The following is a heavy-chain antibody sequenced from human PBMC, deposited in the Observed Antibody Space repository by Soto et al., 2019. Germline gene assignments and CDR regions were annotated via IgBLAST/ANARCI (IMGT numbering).Heavy chain of an antibody. Sequence: SETLSLTCTVSGGSISSYYWSWIRQPPGKGLEWIGYIYYSGSTNYNPSLKSRVTISVDTSKSQFSLKLSSVTAADTAVYYCARDPGSLYYNYGMDVWGQGTTVTVSS. CDR3: ARDPGSLYYNYGMDV. CDR1: GGSISSYY. J-gene: IGHJ6*02. V-gene: IGHV4-59*01. CDR2: IYYSGST.